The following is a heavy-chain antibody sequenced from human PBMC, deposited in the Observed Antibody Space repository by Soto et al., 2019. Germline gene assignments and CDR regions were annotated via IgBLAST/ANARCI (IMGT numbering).Heavy chain of an antibody. Sequence: EVQLLESGGGLVQPGGSLRLSCAASGFIFSSYAMSWVRQAPGKGLEWVSAISGSGGSTYYADSVKGRFTISRDNSKNTLYLQMNSLRAEDTAVYYCAKYPHYDFWSGYFGYFDYWGQGTLVTVSS. D-gene: IGHD3-3*01. J-gene: IGHJ4*02. CDR2: ISGSGGST. V-gene: IGHV3-23*01. CDR3: AKYPHYDFWSGYFGYFDY. CDR1: GFIFSSYA.